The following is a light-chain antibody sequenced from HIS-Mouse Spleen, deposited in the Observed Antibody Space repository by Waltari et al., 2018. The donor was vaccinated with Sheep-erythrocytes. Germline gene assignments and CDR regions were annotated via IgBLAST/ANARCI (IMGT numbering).Light chain of an antibody. V-gene: IGKV3-11*01. CDR2: DAS. Sequence: EIVLTQSPATLSLSPGERATLSCRASQRVSSYLAWYQQKPGQAPRPLIYDASNRATGIPARFRCSGAGTDFTLTISSLEPEDFAVYYCQQRSNWYTFGQGTKLEIK. CDR3: QQRSNWYT. J-gene: IGKJ2*01. CDR1: QRVSSY.